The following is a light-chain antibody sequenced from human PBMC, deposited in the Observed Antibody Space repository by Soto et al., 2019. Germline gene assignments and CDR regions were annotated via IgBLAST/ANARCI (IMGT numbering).Light chain of an antibody. CDR2: LEGSGSY. CDR1: SGHSSYI. CDR3: ETWDFNTRV. V-gene: IGLV4-60*02. Sequence: QSVLTQSSSASASLGSSVKLTCTLSSGHSSYIIAWHQQQPGKAPRYLMKLEGSGSYHKGSGVPDRFSGSSTGADRYPTISNLQFEDEADYYCETWDFNTRVFGGGTKLTVL. J-gene: IGLJ2*01.